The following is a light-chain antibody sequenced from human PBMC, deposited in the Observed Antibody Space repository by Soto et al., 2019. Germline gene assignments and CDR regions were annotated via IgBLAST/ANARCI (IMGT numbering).Light chain of an antibody. CDR3: QQYNTWPPYT. J-gene: IGKJ2*01. CDR2: DAS. Sequence: DKVMTQSPGTLSVSPGERATLSCRASQSVSSNLAWYQQQPGQAPRLLIYDASTRATGIPARFSGSGSGTDFTLSISSLQSEDFAVYFCQQYNTWPPYTFGQGTKLEI. CDR1: QSVSSN. V-gene: IGKV3-15*01.